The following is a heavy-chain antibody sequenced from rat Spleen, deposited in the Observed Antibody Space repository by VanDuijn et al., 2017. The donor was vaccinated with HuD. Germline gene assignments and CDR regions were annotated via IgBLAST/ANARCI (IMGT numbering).Heavy chain of an antibody. Sequence: EVQLVESGGGLVQPGRSLKLSCAASGFTYSNYVMAWVRQAPTKGLEWVASISTGGGNTYYRDSVKGRFTITRDNAKNTRYLQRDSLRSENTATYYCAKDMNYYSSYIPYWYFDFWGPGTMVTVSS. CDR1: GFTYSNYV. CDR2: ISTGGGNT. CDR3: AKDMNYYSSYIPYWYFDF. J-gene: IGHJ1*01. V-gene: IGHV5S13*01. D-gene: IGHD1-2*01.